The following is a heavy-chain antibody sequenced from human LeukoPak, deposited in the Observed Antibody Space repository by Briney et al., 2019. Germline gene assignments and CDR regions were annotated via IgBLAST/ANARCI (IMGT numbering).Heavy chain of an antibody. J-gene: IGHJ4*02. CDR3: ARPPPGRLGELSDYYYFDY. D-gene: IGHD3-16*02. CDR1: GFTFSSYG. V-gene: IGHV3-23*01. Sequence: GGSLRLSCAASGFTFSSYGMSWVRQTPGKGLEWVSGISGSGGNTYYADSVKGRFTISRDNSKNTLYLQMNSLRAEDTAVYYCARPPPGRLGELSDYYYFDYWGQGTLVTVSS. CDR2: ISGSGGNT.